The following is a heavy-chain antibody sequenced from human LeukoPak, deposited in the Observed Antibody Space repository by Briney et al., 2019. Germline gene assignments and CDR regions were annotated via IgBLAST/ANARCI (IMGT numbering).Heavy chain of an antibody. CDR3: AKGEAIRYFDWLLYD. J-gene: IGHJ4*02. Sequence: QPGGSLRLSCVVSGFTFTTHAMSWVRQAPGKGLEWVSSISTSGANTYYTTSVEGRFTISRDISKNTLYLRMNSLRAEDTALYYCAKGEAIRYFDWLLYDWGQGIPVTVSS. CDR1: GFTFTTHA. D-gene: IGHD3-9*01. CDR2: ISTSGANT. V-gene: IGHV3-23*01.